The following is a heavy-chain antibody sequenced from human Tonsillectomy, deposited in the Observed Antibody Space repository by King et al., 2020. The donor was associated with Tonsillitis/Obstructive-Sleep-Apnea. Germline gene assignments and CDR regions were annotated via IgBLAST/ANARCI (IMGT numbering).Heavy chain of an antibody. CDR1: GYSFTSYW. CDR3: ARGGILSAEAPDF. V-gene: IGHV5-10-1*01. Sequence: QLVQSGAEVKKPGESLRISCKGSGYSFTSYWIGWVRQMPGKGLEWMGRIDPSDSYTNYSPSFQGHVTISADKSISTAYLQWSSLKSSDTAMYYCARGGILSAEAPDFWGQGTLVTVSS. CDR2: IDPSDSYT. J-gene: IGHJ4*02. D-gene: IGHD6-13*01.